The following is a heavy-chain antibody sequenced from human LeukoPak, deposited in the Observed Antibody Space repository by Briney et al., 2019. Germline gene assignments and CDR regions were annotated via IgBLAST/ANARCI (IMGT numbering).Heavy chain of an antibody. CDR3: ARDKFPANPKYRRDGYNYLDY. Sequence: SVKVSCKASGGTLSSYAISWVRQAPGQGLEWMGGIIPIFGTANYAQKFRGRVTITADESTSTAYMELSSLRSEDTAVYYCARDKFPANPKYRRDGYNYLDYWGQGTLVTVSS. CDR2: IIPIFGTA. D-gene: IGHD5-24*01. CDR1: GGTLSSYA. J-gene: IGHJ4*02. V-gene: IGHV1-69*13.